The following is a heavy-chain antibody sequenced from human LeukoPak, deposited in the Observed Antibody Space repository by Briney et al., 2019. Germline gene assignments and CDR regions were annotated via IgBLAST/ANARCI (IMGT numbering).Heavy chain of an antibody. J-gene: IGHJ4*02. CDR3: ARGPLVEWLNTFDY. D-gene: IGHD3-3*01. CDR1: GFTFSSYS. Sequence: GGSLRLSCAASGFTFSSYSMTWVRQAPGKGLKWVSSISSSSSYIYYADSVKGRFTISRDNAKNSLYLQMNSLRAEDTAVYYCARGPLVEWLNTFDYWGQGTLVTVSS. CDR2: ISSSSSYI. V-gene: IGHV3-21*01.